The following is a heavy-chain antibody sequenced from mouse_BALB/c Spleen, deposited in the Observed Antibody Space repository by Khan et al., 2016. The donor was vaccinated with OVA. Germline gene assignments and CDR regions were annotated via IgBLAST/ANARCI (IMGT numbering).Heavy chain of an antibody. V-gene: IGHV2-3*01. J-gene: IGHJ4*01. D-gene: IGHD2-1*01. Sequence: VQLQESGPGLVAPSQSLSITCTVSGFSLTNYGVNWVRQPPGKGLEWLGVIWGDGTTNYHSALISRLSISKDNSKSQVFLKLNSLQTADTATYYSAKQNYGTLYAMDYWGQGTSVTVSS. CDR3: AKQNYGTLYAMDY. CDR2: IWGDGTT. CDR1: GFSLTNYG.